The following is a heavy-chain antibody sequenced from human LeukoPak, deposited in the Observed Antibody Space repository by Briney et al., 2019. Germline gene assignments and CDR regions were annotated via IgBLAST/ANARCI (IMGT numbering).Heavy chain of an antibody. CDR3: ASIPTVTNWFDP. Sequence: GASVKVSCKASGGTFSSYAISWVRQAPGQGLEWMGGIIPIFGTANYAQKFQGRVTITADKSTSTAYMELSSLRSEDTAVYYCASIPTVTNWFDPWGQGTLVTVSS. D-gene: IGHD4-11*01. J-gene: IGHJ5*02. CDR2: IIPIFGTA. CDR1: GGTFSSYA. V-gene: IGHV1-69*06.